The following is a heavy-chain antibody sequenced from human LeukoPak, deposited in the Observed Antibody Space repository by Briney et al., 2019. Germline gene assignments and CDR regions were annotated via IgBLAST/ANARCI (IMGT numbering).Heavy chain of an antibody. CDR2: ISHSGSYI. D-gene: IGHD3-10*01. Sequence: TGGSLRLSCAASGFTFSSYTMNWVRQAPGKGLEWVSSISHSGSYIYYADSVKGRFTISRDNAKNSLYLQMNSLRAEDTAVYYCARELYSSGKSLDYWGQGTLVTVSS. V-gene: IGHV3-21*01. CDR1: GFTFSSYT. CDR3: ARELYSSGKSLDY. J-gene: IGHJ4*02.